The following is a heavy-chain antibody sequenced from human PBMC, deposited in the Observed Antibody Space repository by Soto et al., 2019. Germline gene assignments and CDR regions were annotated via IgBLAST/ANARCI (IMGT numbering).Heavy chain of an antibody. V-gene: IGHV3-33*01. Sequence: GGSLRLSCAASGFTFRTYGMHWVRQAPGEGLEWVTVIWDDGNNKFYADSVRGRFTISRDNSKNMLYLQMDSLRAEDTALYYCVRERAPFDAFDIWGHGTMVTVSS. CDR2: IWDDGNNK. J-gene: IGHJ3*02. CDR3: VRERAPFDAFDI. CDR1: GFTFRTYG.